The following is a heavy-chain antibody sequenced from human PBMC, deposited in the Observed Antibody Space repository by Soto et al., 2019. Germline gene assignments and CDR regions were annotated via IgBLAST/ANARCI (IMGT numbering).Heavy chain of an antibody. Sequence: XVSLRLSCAASGFTFSSYWMSWVRQAPGKGLEWVANIKQDGSEKYYVDSVKGRFTISRDNAKSSLYLQMNSLRAEDTAVYYCARVYYDFWSGYYSMSFDYWGQGTLVTVSS. CDR3: ARVYYDFWSGYYSMSFDY. CDR1: GFTFSSYW. V-gene: IGHV3-7*01. CDR2: IKQDGSEK. D-gene: IGHD3-3*01. J-gene: IGHJ4*02.